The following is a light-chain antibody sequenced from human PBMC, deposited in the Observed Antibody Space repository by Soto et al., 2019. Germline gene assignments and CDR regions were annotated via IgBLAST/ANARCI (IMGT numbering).Light chain of an antibody. Sequence: EIVLTQSPGTLSLSPGERATLSCRASQSVSSSYLAWYQQKPGQAPRLLIYGASSRATGIPDRFSGSGSGTDFTLTISRLKPEDFAVYYCHQYGSSPSTFGQGTRLEIK. CDR1: QSVSSSY. CDR2: GAS. V-gene: IGKV3-20*01. J-gene: IGKJ5*01. CDR3: HQYGSSPST.